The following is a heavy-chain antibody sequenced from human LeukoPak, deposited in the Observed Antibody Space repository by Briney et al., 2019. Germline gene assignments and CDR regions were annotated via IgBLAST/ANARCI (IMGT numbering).Heavy chain of an antibody. D-gene: IGHD3-16*01. CDR2: ISAYNGNT. J-gene: IGHJ4*02. CDR3: ARGLRLGEFPRHIFDY. Sequence: ASVKVSCKASGYTFTSYGISWVRQAPGQGLEWMGWISAYNGNTNYAQKLQGRVTMTTDTSTSTAYMELRSLRSDDTAVYYCARGLRLGEFPRHIFDYWGQGTLVTVSS. V-gene: IGHV1-18*01. CDR1: GYTFTSYG.